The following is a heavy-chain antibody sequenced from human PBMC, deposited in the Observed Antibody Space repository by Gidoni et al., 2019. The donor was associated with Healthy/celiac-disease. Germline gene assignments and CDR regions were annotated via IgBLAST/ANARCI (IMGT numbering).Heavy chain of an antibody. CDR3: ARGFYYDSSGYRL. CDR2: INHSGST. D-gene: IGHD3-22*01. J-gene: IGHJ4*02. V-gene: IGHV4-34*01. CDR1: GGSFSGYY. Sequence: QVQLQQWGAGLLKPSETLSLTCAVYGGSFSGYYWNWIRQPPGKGLEWIGEINHSGSTNYNPSLKSRVTISVDTSKNQFSLKLSSVTAADTAVYYCARGFYYDSSGYRLWGQGTLVTVSS.